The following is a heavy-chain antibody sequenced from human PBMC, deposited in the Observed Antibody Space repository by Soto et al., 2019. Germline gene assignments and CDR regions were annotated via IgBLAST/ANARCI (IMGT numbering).Heavy chain of an antibody. J-gene: IGHJ5*02. D-gene: IGHD3-16*01. CDR1: GFTFSSYA. CDR3: TSDTFGLRDT. Sequence: PGGSLRLSCAASGFTFSSYAMSWVRQAPGKGLEWVSAISGSGGSTYYADSVKGRFTISRDNADSALFLQMNSLSAEDTAIYYCTSDTFGLRDTWGQGTLVTVSS. V-gene: IGHV3-23*01. CDR2: ISGSGGST.